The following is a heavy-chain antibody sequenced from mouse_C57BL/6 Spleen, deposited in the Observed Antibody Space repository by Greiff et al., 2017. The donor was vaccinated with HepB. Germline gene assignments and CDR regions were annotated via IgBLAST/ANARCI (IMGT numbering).Heavy chain of an antibody. CDR1: GYTFTDYY. CDR2: INPNNGGT. J-gene: IGHJ3*01. CDR3: VYDGYRY. D-gene: IGHD2-3*01. V-gene: IGHV1-26*01. Sequence: EVQLQQSGPELVKPGASVKISCKASGYTFTDYYMNWVKQSHGKSLEWIGDINPNNGGTSYNQKFKGKATLTVDKSSSTAYMELRSLTSEDSAVYYCVYDGYRYWGQGTLVTVSA.